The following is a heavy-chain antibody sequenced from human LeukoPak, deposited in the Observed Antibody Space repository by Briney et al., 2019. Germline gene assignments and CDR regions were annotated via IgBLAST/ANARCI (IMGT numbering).Heavy chain of an antibody. D-gene: IGHD3-10*01. CDR2: IYYSGST. CDR1: GGSISSSSYY. V-gene: IGHV4-39*07. CDR3: ARAAPHYYGSGSYHDY. J-gene: IGHJ4*02. Sequence: SETLSLTCTVSGGSISSSSYYWGWIRQPPGKGLEWIGSIYYSGSTYYNPSLMSRVTISVDTSNNQFSLKLSSVTAADTAVYYCARAAPHYYGSGSYHDYWGQGTLVTVSS.